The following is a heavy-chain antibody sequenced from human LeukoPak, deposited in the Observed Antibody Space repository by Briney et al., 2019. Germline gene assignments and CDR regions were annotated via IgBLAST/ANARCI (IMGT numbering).Heavy chain of an antibody. CDR1: GFTFDDYG. CDR2: IKQDGSEK. J-gene: IGHJ4*02. CDR3: AKDSSIAPRLGDY. Sequence: PGGSLRLSCAASGFTFDDYGMSWVRQAPGKGLEWVANIKQDGSEKYYVDSVKGRFTISRDNAKNSLYLQMNSLRAEDTAVYYCAKDSSIAPRLGDYWGQGTLVTVSS. V-gene: IGHV3-7*03. D-gene: IGHD3-16*01.